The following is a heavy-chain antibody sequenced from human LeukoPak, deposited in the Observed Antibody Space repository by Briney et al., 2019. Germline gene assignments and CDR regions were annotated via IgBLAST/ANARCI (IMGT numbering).Heavy chain of an antibody. Sequence: QPGGSLRLSCAASGFIFSSYSMSWVRQAPGKGLEWVSVIIGSGGNTYYADSVKGRFTISKDNSKNTVYLQMSSLRVDDTAVYYCAKAASSSWPSYYYGMDVWGQGTTVTVSS. V-gene: IGHV3-23*01. J-gene: IGHJ6*02. D-gene: IGHD6-13*01. CDR3: AKAASSSWPSYYYGMDV. CDR1: GFIFSSYS. CDR2: IIGSGGNT.